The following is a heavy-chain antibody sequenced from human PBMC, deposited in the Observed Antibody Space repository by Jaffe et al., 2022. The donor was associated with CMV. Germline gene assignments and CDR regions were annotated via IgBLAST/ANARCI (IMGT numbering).Heavy chain of an antibody. D-gene: IGHD3-9*01. J-gene: IGHJ5*02. Sequence: EVQLVESGGGLVQPGGSLRLSCSASGFTFSSYAMHWVRQAPGKGLEYVSAISSNGGSTYYADSVKGRFTISRDNSKNTLYLQMSSLRAEDTAVYYCVKGGRYFDRLGEKNWFDPWGQGTLVTVSS. V-gene: IGHV3-64D*06. CDR2: ISSNGGST. CDR1: GFTFSSYA. CDR3: VKGGRYFDRLGEKNWFDP.